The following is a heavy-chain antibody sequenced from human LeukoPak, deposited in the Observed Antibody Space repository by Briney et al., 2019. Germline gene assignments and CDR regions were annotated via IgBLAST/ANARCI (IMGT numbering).Heavy chain of an antibody. CDR1: GFTFTNSA. CDR3: AAAPIEMQQRGFDY. CDR2: IVVASGNT. V-gene: IGHV1-58*02. D-gene: IGHD5-24*01. Sequence: SVKVSCKASGFTFTNSAMQWVRQARGQRLEWIGWIVVASGNTKYAQKFQERVTITGDMSTSTAYMELSSLSPEDTAVYYCAAAPIEMQQRGFDYWGQGTLVTVSS. J-gene: IGHJ4*02.